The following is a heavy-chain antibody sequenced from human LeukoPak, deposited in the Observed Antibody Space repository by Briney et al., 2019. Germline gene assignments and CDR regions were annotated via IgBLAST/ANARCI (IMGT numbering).Heavy chain of an antibody. CDR2: IYSGGST. J-gene: IGHJ4*02. CDR1: EFSVGSNY. V-gene: IGHV3-53*01. Sequence: GGSLRLSCAASEFSVGSNYMTWVRQAPGKGLEWVSLIYSGGSTYYAGSVKGRFTISRDNSKNTLFLQMNSLRADDTAIYYCAKRDFWGQGTLVTVSS. CDR3: AKRDF.